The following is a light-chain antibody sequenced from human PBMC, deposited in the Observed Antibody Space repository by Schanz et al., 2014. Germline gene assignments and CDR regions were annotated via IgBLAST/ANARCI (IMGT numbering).Light chain of an antibody. Sequence: EIVLTQSPGTLSLSPGERATLSCRASQSVSSNLAWYQQKPGQAPRLLIYGASSRATGIPDRFSGSGSGTDFTLTIRRLEPEDFAVYYCQQYGSSRVFGGGTKVEIK. V-gene: IGKV3-20*01. J-gene: IGKJ4*01. CDR2: GAS. CDR1: QSVSSN. CDR3: QQYGSSRV.